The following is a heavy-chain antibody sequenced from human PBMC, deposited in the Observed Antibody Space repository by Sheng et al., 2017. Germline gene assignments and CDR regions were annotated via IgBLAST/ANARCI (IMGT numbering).Heavy chain of an antibody. J-gene: IGHJ3*01. CDR3: ARVSGTYLAFDL. Sequence: EVQVVESGGGLIQPGGSLRLSCAASGFTVSSTYMAWVRQAPGKGLDWVSVIYPIGTTYYADSVKGRFTISRDNSKNTLFLQMNSLRAEDTAVYYCARVSGTYLAFDLWAKGQWSPSLQ. CDR2: IYPIGTT. D-gene: IGHD1-26*01. V-gene: IGHV3-53*01. CDR1: GFTVSSTY.